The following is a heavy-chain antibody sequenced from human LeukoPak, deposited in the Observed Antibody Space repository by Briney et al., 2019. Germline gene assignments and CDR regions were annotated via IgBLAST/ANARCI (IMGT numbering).Heavy chain of an antibody. Sequence: SETLSLTCAVSGGSISSSNWWSWVRQPPGKGLEWIGEIYHSGSTNYNPSLKSRVTMSVDTSKNQFSLKLTSVTAADTAVYYCARWATRGVIAGAFEIWGQGTMVTVSS. V-gene: IGHV4-4*02. D-gene: IGHD3-10*01. J-gene: IGHJ3*02. CDR1: GGSISSSNW. CDR2: IYHSGST. CDR3: ARWATRGVIAGAFEI.